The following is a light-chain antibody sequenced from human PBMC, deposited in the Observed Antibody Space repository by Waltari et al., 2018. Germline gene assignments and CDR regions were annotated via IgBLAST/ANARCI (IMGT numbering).Light chain of an antibody. CDR2: EVT. V-gene: IGLV2-8*01. CDR3: SSYAGSNNV. J-gene: IGLJ1*01. CDR1: SSDGGASTY. Sequence: QSALTQPPSASGSPGQSVAISCTGTSSDGGASTYVSWYQQHPGKAPKLMIYEVTKRPSGVPDRFSGSKSGNTASLTVSGLQAEDEADYYCSSYAGSNNVFGTGTKVTVL.